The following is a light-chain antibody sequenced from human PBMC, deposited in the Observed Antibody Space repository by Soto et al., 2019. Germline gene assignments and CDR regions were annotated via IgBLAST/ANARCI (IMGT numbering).Light chain of an antibody. V-gene: IGKV3-11*01. CDR2: AAS. CDR3: QQRRNWPPT. J-gene: IGKJ1*01. Sequence: EIVLTQSPATLSLSPGERATLSCRASQSVSSYLAWYQQKPGQAPRLLIYAASNRATGIPARFSGSGSGTDVTLTISSLEPEDFAVYYCQQRRNWPPTFGQGTKVEIK. CDR1: QSVSSY.